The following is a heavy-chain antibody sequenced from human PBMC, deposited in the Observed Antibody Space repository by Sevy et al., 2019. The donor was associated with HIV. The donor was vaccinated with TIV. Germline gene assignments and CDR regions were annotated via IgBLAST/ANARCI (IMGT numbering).Heavy chain of an antibody. CDR3: ARDSKRGCLNGICPPNDYYGMDV. V-gene: IGHV3-48*02. CDR2: ISRGSGNI. J-gene: IGHJ6*02. D-gene: IGHD1-20*01. Sequence: GGSLRLSCVASGFTFSGHYMNWVRQAPGKGLEWVSYISRGSGNIYYAYSVKGRFTISRDNAKNSLYLQMNSLREEDTAVYFCARDSKRGCLNGICPPNDYYGMDVWGQGTTVTVSS. CDR1: GFTFSGHY.